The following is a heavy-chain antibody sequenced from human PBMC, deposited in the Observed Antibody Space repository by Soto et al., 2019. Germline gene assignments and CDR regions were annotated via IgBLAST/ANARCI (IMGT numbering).Heavy chain of an antibody. CDR1: GYTFTSYG. CDR2: ISPNSGGT. V-gene: IGHV1-2*04. D-gene: IGHD3-10*01. Sequence: ASVKVSCKASGYTFTSYGISWVRQAPGQGLEWMGWISPNSGGTNYAQKFQGWVTMTRDTSISTAYMELSRLRSDDTAVYYCARALWFGELLPAFDIWGQGTMVTVSS. J-gene: IGHJ3*02. CDR3: ARALWFGELLPAFDI.